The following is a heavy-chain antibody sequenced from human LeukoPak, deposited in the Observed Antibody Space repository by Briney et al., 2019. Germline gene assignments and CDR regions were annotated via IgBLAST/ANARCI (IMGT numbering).Heavy chain of an antibody. CDR2: TKNKANSYIT. CDR3: ASIRGTLGY. Sequence: GGSLRLSCAASGFTFSDHFMDWVRQAPGKGLEWVGRTKNKANSYITQYAASMEGRFTISRDDSKNSPYLQMSSLKTEDTAMYYCASIRGTLGYWGQGTVVTVSS. J-gene: IGHJ4*02. CDR1: GFTFSDHF. D-gene: IGHD1-26*01. V-gene: IGHV3-72*01.